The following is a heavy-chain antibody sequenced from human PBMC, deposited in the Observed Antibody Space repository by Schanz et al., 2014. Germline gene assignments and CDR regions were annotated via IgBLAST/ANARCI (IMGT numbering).Heavy chain of an antibody. J-gene: IGHJ4*02. CDR3: ARDQSPYTNSSDVRYFDY. D-gene: IGHD6-6*01. CDR1: GYTFISYG. Sequence: QVQLVQSGAEVRKPGASVKVSCKASGYTFISYGISWVRQAPGQGLEWMGIVNPSVRGTHFAREFQGRVTVTSDTSTSTVYMELSGLRSEDTAVYYCARDQSPYTNSSDVRYFDYWGQGSLVTVSS. V-gene: IGHV1-46*01. CDR2: VNPSVRGT.